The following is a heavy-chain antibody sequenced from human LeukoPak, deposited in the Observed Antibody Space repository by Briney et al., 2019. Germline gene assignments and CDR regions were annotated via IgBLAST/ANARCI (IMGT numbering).Heavy chain of an antibody. CDR1: GGSIGSYY. V-gene: IGHV4-59*08. Sequence: PSETLSLTCTVSGGSIGSYYWSWIRQPPGKGLEWIGYIYYSGSTNYNPSLKSRVTISVDTSKNQFSLKLSSVTAADTAVYYCARQLQEKTFFDYWGQGTLVTVSS. CDR3: ARQLQEKTFFDY. CDR2: IYYSGST. D-gene: IGHD5-24*01. J-gene: IGHJ4*02.